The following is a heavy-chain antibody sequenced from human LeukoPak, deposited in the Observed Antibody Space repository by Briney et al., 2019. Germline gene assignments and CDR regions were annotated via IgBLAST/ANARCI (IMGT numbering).Heavy chain of an antibody. CDR2: IYTSGST. J-gene: IGHJ6*03. CDR3: ARAPMPNYYYYMDV. V-gene: IGHV4-61*02. D-gene: IGHD2-2*01. CDR1: GGSISSGSYY. Sequence: SQTLSLTCTVSGGSISSGSYYWSWIRQPAGKGLEWIGRIYTSGSTNYNPSLKSRVTISVDTSKNQFSLKLSSVTAADTAVYYCARAPMPNYYYYMDVWGKGTTVTVSS.